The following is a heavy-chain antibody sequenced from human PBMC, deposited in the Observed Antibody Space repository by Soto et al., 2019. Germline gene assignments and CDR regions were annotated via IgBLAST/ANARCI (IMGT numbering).Heavy chain of an antibody. J-gene: IGHJ5*02. CDR3: ARQDDFWSGSNWFDP. CDR2: VYYNGFT. CDR1: GGSITSSNYY. V-gene: IGHV4-39*01. D-gene: IGHD3-3*01. Sequence: SETLSLTCTVSGGSITSSNYYLGWIRQPPGKGLQWIGNVYYNGFTYYNPSLKSRVTISVDTSKNHFSLKLTSVTAADTAVYYCARQDDFWSGSNWFDPWGKGTLVT.